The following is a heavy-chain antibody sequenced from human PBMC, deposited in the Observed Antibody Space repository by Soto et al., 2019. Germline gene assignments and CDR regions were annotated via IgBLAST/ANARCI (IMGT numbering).Heavy chain of an antibody. D-gene: IGHD5-12*01. CDR1: GPTFIAYY. J-gene: IGHJ4*02. Sequence: QLVQSGAEVKKPGASVRVSCKTSGPTFIAYYIRWVRQAPGQGLEWMGWIDPKSGGTTYEQKFLGRVTMTRDTSINTAYMDLNRLTSDDTAVYYCARVSVDVPEWGQGTLITVSS. CDR3: ARVSVDVPE. CDR2: IDPKSGGT. V-gene: IGHV1-2*02.